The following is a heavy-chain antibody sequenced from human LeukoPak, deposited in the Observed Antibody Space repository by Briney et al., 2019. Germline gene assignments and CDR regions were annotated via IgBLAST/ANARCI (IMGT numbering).Heavy chain of an antibody. V-gene: IGHV3-9*03. J-gene: IGHJ5*02. CDR2: ISWNSGSI. CDR1: GFTFDDYA. D-gene: IGHD6-19*01. CDR3: ARSSGWYGTSSWFDP. Sequence: GRSLRLSCAASGFTFDDYAMHWVRQAPGKGLEWVSGISWNSGSIGYADSVKGRFTISRDNAKNSLYLQMNSLRAEDMASYYCARSSGWYGTSSWFDPWGQGTLVTVSS.